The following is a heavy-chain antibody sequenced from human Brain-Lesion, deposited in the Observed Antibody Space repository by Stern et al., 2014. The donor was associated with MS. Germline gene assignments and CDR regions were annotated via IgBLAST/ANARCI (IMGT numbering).Heavy chain of an antibody. Sequence: QLVQSGGGVVQPGRSLRLSCEASGFSFEDHGMHWVRQAPGQGLEWVAGITWNSGTIAYADSVKGRFTISRDDAKNSLYLHMNGLRAEDTALYYCAKDMMDYFGSGTFGSFDHWGQGTLVTVSS. V-gene: IGHV3-9*01. CDR2: ITWNSGTI. CDR1: GFSFEDHG. J-gene: IGHJ4*02. CDR3: AKDMMDYFGSGTFGSFDH. D-gene: IGHD3-10*01.